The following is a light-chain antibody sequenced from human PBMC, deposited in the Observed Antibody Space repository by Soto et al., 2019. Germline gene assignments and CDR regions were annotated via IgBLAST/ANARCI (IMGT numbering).Light chain of an antibody. Sequence: QSVLTQRRSVSGSPGQSVTISCTGTSSDVGGYNYVSWYQQHPGKAPKVMIYDVSERPSGVPDRFSGSKSGNTASLTISGLQAEDEADYYCCSYAGSPRYVLGNGTKLTVL. J-gene: IGLJ1*01. CDR3: CSYAGSPRYV. V-gene: IGLV2-11*01. CDR1: SSDVGGYNY. CDR2: DVS.